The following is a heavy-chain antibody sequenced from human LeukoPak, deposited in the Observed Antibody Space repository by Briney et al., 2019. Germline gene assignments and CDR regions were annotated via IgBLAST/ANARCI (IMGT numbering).Heavy chain of an antibody. Sequence: GNTNYAQKLQGRVTMTTDTSTSTAYMELRSLRSDDTAVYYCARDLVTIFGVVIIRPYGMDVWGQGTTVTVSS. J-gene: IGHJ6*02. D-gene: IGHD3-3*01. V-gene: IGHV1-18*01. CDR2: GNT. CDR3: ARDLVTIFGVVIIRPYGMDV.